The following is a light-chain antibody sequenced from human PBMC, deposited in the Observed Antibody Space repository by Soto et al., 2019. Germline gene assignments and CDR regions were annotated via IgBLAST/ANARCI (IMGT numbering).Light chain of an antibody. CDR1: QSVSSSY. J-gene: IGKJ1*01. CDR2: GAS. Sequence: LTQSPGTRSVTPGERALLSCRASQSVSSSYLAWFRQRPGQAPRLLSYGASSRATGLPDRFSGSGSRTDYTLTIRCLQPEESAVYYYQQSTYSPLTFGQGTKVDIK. CDR3: QQSTYSPLT. V-gene: IGKV3-20*01.